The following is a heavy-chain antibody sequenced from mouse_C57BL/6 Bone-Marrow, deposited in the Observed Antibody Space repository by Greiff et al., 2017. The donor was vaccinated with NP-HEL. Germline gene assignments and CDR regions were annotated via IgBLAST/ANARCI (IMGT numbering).Heavy chain of an antibody. CDR1: GFTFSSYA. Sequence: EVQGVESGEGLVKPGGSLKLSCAASGFTFSSYAMSWVRQTPEKRLEWVAYISSGGDYIYYADTVKGRFTISRDNARNTLYLQMSSLKSEDTAMYYCTIITTVVGDAMDYWGQGTSVTVSS. CDR3: TIITTVVGDAMDY. D-gene: IGHD1-1*01. CDR2: ISSGGDYI. V-gene: IGHV5-9-1*02. J-gene: IGHJ4*01.